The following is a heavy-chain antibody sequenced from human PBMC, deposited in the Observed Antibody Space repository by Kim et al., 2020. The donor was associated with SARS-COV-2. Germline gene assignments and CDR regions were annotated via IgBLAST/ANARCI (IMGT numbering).Heavy chain of an antibody. CDR3: ARDSTDYMGRSGYYY. V-gene: IGHV4-4*02. CDR1: GGSISSSNW. J-gene: IGHJ4*02. Sequence: SETLSLTCAVSGGSISSSNWWSWVRQPPGKGLEWIGEIYHSGSTNYNPSLKSRVTISVDKSKNQFSLKLSSVTAADTAVYYCARDSTDYMGRSGYYYWGQGTLVTVSS. CDR2: IYHSGST. D-gene: IGHD3-22*01.